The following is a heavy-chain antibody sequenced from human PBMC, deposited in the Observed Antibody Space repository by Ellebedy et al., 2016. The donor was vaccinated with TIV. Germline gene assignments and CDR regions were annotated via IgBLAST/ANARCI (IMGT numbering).Heavy chain of an antibody. V-gene: IGHV3-7*01. CDR1: GFTFSTYW. CDR2: IKQDGSEK. D-gene: IGHD6-19*01. CDR3: ARDQWLGRAYYFDS. Sequence: GESLKISCAASGFTFSTYWMSWVRQAPGNGLEWVANIKQDGSEKYYVESVKGRFSISRDNAKNSLYVQMNSLTDEDTAVDYCARDQWLGRAYYFDSWGQGTLVTVSS. J-gene: IGHJ4*02.